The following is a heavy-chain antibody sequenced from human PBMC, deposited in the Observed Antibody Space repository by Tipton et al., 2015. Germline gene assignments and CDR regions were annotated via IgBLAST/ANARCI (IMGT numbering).Heavy chain of an antibody. CDR2: IYTGGRT. CDR3: ARDRYYHSRGMDYWYFDL. CDR1: GASVSSGDYY. D-gene: IGHD3-22*01. Sequence: TLSLTCTVSGASVSSGDYYWSWIRQPPGKGLEWIGRIYTGGRTNYNPSLKSRVTMSVDTSKNQFSLKLSSVTAADTAVYYCARDRYYHSRGMDYWYFDLWGRGTLVTVSS. J-gene: IGHJ2*01. V-gene: IGHV4-61*02.